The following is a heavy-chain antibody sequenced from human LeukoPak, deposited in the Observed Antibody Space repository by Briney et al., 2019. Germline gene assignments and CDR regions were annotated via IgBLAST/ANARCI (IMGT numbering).Heavy chain of an antibody. CDR3: ARVVTRGGNDY. CDR2: INHSGST. CDR1: GGSFSGYY. J-gene: IGHJ4*02. D-gene: IGHD3-10*01. V-gene: IGHV4-34*01. Sequence: SETLSLTCAVYGGSFSGYYWSWIRQPPGKGLEWIGEINHSGSTNYNPSLKSRVTMSVDTSKNQFSLRMTSVTAADTAVYHCARVVTRGGNDYWGQGTLVTVSS.